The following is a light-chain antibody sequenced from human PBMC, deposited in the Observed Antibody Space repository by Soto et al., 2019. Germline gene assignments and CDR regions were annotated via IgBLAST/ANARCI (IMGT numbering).Light chain of an antibody. J-gene: IGKJ5*01. V-gene: IGKV3-20*01. Sequence: EIVLAQSLATLSLSPLARGTFXGRASQGVWGYIAWFQQIPGQAPRLLIYGASMRATGIPDRFSGSGSGTDFTLTISRLEPEDFAVYYCQQCGSSSTFGQGTRLEI. CDR2: GAS. CDR1: QGVWGY. CDR3: QQCGSSST.